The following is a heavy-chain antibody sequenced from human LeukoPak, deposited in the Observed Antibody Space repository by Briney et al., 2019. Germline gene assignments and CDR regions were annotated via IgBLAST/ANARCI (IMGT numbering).Heavy chain of an antibody. CDR3: ARGVRYYDILTGNYPTYCYGMDV. CDR2: ISSTSGYI. V-gene: IGHV3-21*01. Sequence: GGSLRLSSAASGFTFSIYSLNWVRQAPGKGLEWDSSISSTSGYIYYADSVKGRFTISRDNAKNSLYLQMNSLRAEDTAVYYCARGVRYYDILTGNYPTYCYGMDVCGQGTTVTVSS. CDR1: GFTFSIYS. J-gene: IGHJ6*02. D-gene: IGHD3-9*01.